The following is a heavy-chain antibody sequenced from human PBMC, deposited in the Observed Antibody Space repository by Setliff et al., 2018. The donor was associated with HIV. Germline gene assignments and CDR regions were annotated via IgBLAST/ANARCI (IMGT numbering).Heavy chain of an antibody. CDR3: ASGREAVAGALHFDY. J-gene: IGHJ4*02. Sequence: SETLSLTCTVSGGSISSYFWSWIRQPPGKGLEWIGYIYTNGSTNYNPSLKSRVTISVGTSKNQFSLKLNSVTAADTAVYYCASGREAVAGALHFDYWGQGPLVTVSS. V-gene: IGHV4-4*08. D-gene: IGHD6-19*01. CDR1: GGSISSYF. CDR2: IYTNGST.